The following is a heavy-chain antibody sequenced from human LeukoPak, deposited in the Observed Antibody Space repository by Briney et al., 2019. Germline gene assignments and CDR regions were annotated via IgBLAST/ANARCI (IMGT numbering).Heavy chain of an antibody. CDR3: ARNSSGWYSDYYHYMDV. CDR1: GYTFTSYG. V-gene: IGHV1-18*01. D-gene: IGHD6-19*01. J-gene: IGHJ6*03. Sequence: ASVKVSCKASGYTFTSYGISWVRQAPGQGLEWMGWISAYNGNTNYAQKLQGRVTMTTDTSTSTAYMELRSLRSDDTAVYYCARNSSGWYSDYYHYMDVWGKGTTVTISS. CDR2: ISAYNGNT.